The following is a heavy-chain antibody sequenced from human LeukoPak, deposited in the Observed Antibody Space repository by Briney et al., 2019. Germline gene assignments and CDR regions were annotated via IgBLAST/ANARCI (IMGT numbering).Heavy chain of an antibody. J-gene: IGHJ4*02. D-gene: IGHD5-18*01. CDR3: ARERLSRVAMVSFDY. V-gene: IGHV1-69*05. Sequence: ASVKVSCKASGYTFTRYGISWVRQAPGQGLEWMGRIIPIFGTANYAQKFQGRVTITTDESTSTAYMELSSLRSEDTAVYYCARERLSRVAMVSFDYWGQGTLVTVSS. CDR1: GYTFTRYG. CDR2: IIPIFGTA.